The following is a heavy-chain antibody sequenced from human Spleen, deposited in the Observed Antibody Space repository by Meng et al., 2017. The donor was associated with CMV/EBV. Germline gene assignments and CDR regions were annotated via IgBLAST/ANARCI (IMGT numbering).Heavy chain of an antibody. CDR3: TLYCSSTSCEYYYGMDV. CDR1: GSFSGYY. D-gene: IGHD2-2*01. CDR2: INHSGST. V-gene: IGHV4-34*01. Sequence: GSFSGYYWSWIRQPPGKGLEWIGEINHSGSTNYNPSLKSRVTISVDTSKNQFSLKLSSVTAADTAVYYCTLYCSSTSCEYYYGMDVWGQGTTVTVSS. J-gene: IGHJ6*02.